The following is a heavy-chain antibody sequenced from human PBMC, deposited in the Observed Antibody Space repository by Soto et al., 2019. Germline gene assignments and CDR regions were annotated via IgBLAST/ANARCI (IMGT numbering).Heavy chain of an antibody. J-gene: IGHJ6*03. Sequence: WGSLRLSCAASGFTFSSYAMSWVRQAPGKGLEWVSYISSSGSTIYYADSVKGRFTISRDNAKNSLYLQMNSLRAEDTAVYYCARDSSPDYGSGGDYMDVWGKGTTVTVSS. CDR2: ISSSGSTI. V-gene: IGHV3-48*04. D-gene: IGHD3-10*01. CDR1: GFTFSSYA. CDR3: ARDSSPDYGSGGDYMDV.